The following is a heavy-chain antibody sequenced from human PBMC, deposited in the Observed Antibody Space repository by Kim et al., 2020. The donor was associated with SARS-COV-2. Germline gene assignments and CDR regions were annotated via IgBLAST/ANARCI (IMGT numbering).Heavy chain of an antibody. V-gene: IGHV1-69*01. CDR3: ARGVSGYAPKY. J-gene: IGHJ4*02. Sequence: AKCAQKVQGRVTITADESTSTAYMELSSLRSEDTAVYYCARGVSGYAPKYWGQGTLVTVSS. CDR2: A. D-gene: IGHD5-12*01.